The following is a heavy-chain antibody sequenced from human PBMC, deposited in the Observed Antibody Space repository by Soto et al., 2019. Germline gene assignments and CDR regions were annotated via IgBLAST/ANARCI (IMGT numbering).Heavy chain of an antibody. CDR3: ASAPSSSWYCLDY. J-gene: IGHJ4*02. CDR2: INAGNGNT. Sequence: GASVKVSCKASGYTFASYAMHWVRQAPGQRLEWMGWINAGNGNTKYSQKFQGRVTITRDTSASTAYMELSSLRSEDTAVYYCASAPSSSWYCLDYWGQGTLVTVSS. CDR1: GYTFASYA. V-gene: IGHV1-3*01. D-gene: IGHD6-13*01.